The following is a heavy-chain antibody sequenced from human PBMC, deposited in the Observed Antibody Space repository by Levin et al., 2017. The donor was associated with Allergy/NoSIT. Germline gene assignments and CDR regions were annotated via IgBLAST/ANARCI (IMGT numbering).Heavy chain of an antibody. CDR1: GYSFTSYW. D-gene: IGHD3-10*01. Sequence: GESLKISCKGSGYSFTSYWISWVRQMPGKGLEWMGRIDPSDSYTNYSPSFQGHVTISADKSISTAYLQWSSLKASDTAMYYCARRGMGYYYGSGSFPFDPWGQGTLVTVSS. V-gene: IGHV5-10-1*01. CDR2: IDPSDSYT. CDR3: ARRGMGYYYGSGSFPFDP. J-gene: IGHJ5*02.